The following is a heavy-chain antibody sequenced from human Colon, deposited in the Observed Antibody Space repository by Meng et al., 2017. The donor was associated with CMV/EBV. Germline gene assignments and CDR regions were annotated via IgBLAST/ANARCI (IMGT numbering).Heavy chain of an antibody. CDR1: GYTFTGYY. J-gene: IGHJ6*02. D-gene: IGHD3-9*01. CDR3: ARDHDDYDHLTGYYGHQFYDMDV. V-gene: IGHV1-2*02. CDR2: TNPKSGAT. Sequence: ASVKVSCKASGYTFTGYYIHWVRQAPGQGLEWMGWTNPKSGATKYAQKFLGRVTMTRDTSTTTAYMELSGLRSDDSAMYYCARDHDDYDHLTGYYGHQFYDMDVWGQGTTVTVSS.